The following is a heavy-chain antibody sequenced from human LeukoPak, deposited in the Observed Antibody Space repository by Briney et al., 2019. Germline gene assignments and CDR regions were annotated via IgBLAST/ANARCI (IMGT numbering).Heavy chain of an antibody. Sequence: PSETLSLTCAVYGGSCSGYYWTWIRQPPGKGLEWIGNVYYSGTTYYNPSLKSRLTISVDTSKNQFSLKLNSVTAADTAVYFCARDCGGDSYLGAFDIWGQGTVVTVSS. CDR3: ARDCGGDSYLGAFDI. J-gene: IGHJ3*02. CDR1: GGSCSGYY. V-gene: IGHV4-59*13. D-gene: IGHD2-21*02. CDR2: VYYSGTT.